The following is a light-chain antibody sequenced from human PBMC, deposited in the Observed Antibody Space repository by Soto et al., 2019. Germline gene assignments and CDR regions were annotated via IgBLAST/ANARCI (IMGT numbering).Light chain of an antibody. CDR3: CSYAGNTLVV. J-gene: IGLJ2*01. CDR2: DVS. Sequence: QSVLTQPRSVSGSPGQSVTISCTGTSSDVGGYNYVSWYQQNPGKAPKLMIYDVSKRPSGVSDRFSGSKSANTASLIISGLQAADEADYYCCSYAGNTLVVFGGGTELTVL. V-gene: IGLV2-11*01. CDR1: SSDVGGYNY.